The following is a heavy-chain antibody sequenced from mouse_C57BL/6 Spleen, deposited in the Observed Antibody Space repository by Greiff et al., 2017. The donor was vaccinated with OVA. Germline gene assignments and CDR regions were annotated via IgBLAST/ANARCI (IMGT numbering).Heavy chain of an antibody. V-gene: IGHV5-16*01. CDR1: GFTFSDYY. D-gene: IGHD4-1*01. J-gene: IGHJ4*01. Sequence: EVKLMESEGGLVQPGSSMKLSCTASGFTFSDYYMAWVRQVPEKGLEWVANINYDGSSTYYLDSLKSRFIISRDNAKNILYLQMSSLKSEDTATYYCARVLTGTIYYYAMDYWGQGTSVTVSS. CDR2: INYDGSST. CDR3: ARVLTGTIYYYAMDY.